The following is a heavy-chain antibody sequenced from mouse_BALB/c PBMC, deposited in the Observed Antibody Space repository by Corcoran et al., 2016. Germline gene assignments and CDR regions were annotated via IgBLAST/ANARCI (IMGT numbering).Heavy chain of an antibody. D-gene: IGHD2-3*01. CDR2: ISYDGSN. J-gene: IGHJ2*01. CDR1: GYSITSGYY. Sequence: DVQLQESGPGLVKPSQSLSLTCSVTGYSITSGYYWNWIRQFPGNKLEWMGYISYDGSNNYNPSLKNRISITRDTSKNKFFLKLNSVTTEDTATNYCATLYSPVVYWGQGTTLTVSS. CDR3: ATLYSPVVY. V-gene: IGHV3-6*02.